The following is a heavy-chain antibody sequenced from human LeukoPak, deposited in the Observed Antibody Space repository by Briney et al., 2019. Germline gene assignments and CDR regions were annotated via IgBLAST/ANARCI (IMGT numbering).Heavy chain of an antibody. J-gene: IGHJ4*02. CDR1: GFTFSSYS. CDR3: ARVGYCSSTSCHDFDY. CDR2: ISSSSSYI. D-gene: IGHD2-2*01. V-gene: IGHV3-21*01. Sequence: PGGSLRLSCAASGFTFSSYSMNWVRQAPGKGREWVSSISSSSSYIYYADSVKGRFTISRDNAKNSLYLQMNSLRAEDTAVYYCARVGYCSSTSCHDFDYWGQGTLVTVSS.